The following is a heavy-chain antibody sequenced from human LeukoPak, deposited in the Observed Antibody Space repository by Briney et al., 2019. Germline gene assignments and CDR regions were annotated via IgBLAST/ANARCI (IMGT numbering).Heavy chain of an antibody. CDR3: AKQWVDC. CDR1: GFTFDDYA. V-gene: IGHV3-23*01. D-gene: IGHD1-26*01. CDR2: ISESGDKT. Sequence: QAGGSLRLSCAASGFTFDDYAMNWVRQAPGKGLEWVSAISESGDKTHYADSVKGRFTISRDNSRNTLYLQMNSLRAEDTALYYCAKQWVDCWGQGTLVTVSS. J-gene: IGHJ4*02.